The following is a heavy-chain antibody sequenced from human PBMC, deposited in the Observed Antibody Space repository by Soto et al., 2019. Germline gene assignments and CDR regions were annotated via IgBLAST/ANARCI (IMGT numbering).Heavy chain of an antibody. Sequence: QVQLVQSGAEVKKPGASVKVSCKASGYTFTSYAMHWVRQAPGQRLEWMGWINAGNGNTKYSQKCQGRVTITRDTSASTAYMELSSLRSEDTAVYYCARDRQQVIAVAGSNWYFDLWGRGTLVTVSS. J-gene: IGHJ2*01. CDR3: ARDRQQVIAVAGSNWYFDL. D-gene: IGHD6-19*01. CDR1: GYTFTSYA. V-gene: IGHV1-3*01. CDR2: INAGNGNT.